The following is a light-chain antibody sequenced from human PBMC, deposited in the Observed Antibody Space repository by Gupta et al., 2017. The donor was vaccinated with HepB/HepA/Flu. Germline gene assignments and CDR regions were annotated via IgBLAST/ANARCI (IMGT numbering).Light chain of an antibody. V-gene: IGKV3-20*01. J-gene: IGKJ1*01. CDR2: GAS. CDR1: QILGTNY. CDR3: HQYYDSPKT. Sequence: EIVLTQSPGTLSLSPGERATLSCRASQILGTNYLAWYQQKPGQPPRLIIHGASNRATDIPDRFSGSGSGTDFTLTITRLQPEDFAVYFCHQYYDSPKTFGQGTKVEVK.